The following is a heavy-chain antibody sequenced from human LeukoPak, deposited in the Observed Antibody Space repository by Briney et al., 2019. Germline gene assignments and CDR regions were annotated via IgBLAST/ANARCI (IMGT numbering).Heavy chain of an antibody. CDR1: GYTFSSYG. V-gene: IGHV1-18*01. D-gene: IGHD3-16*01. CDR2: ISAYNGKT. Sequence: ASVKVSCKASGYTFSSYGISWVRQAPGQGLEWMGWISAYNGKTNYAQKLQGRVTMTTDTSTSTAYMELRSLRSDDTAVYYCARGSSYGFSMGYWGQGTLVTVSS. J-gene: IGHJ4*02. CDR3: ARGSSYGFSMGY.